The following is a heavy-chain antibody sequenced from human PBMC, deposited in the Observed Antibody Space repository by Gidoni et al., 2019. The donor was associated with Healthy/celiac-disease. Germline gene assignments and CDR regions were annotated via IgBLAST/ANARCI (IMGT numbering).Heavy chain of an antibody. J-gene: IGHJ5*02. Sequence: VQLVESGGGLVPHGRSLRLACAASGFTFAAYALHWVRQAPGKGLEWVSGISWNSGSIGYADSVKGRFTISRDNAKNSLYLQMNRLRAQDTALYYCSKAPGGIAVAGTWFDPWGQGTMVTVSS. V-gene: IGHV3-9*01. CDR1: GFTFAAYA. D-gene: IGHD6-19*01. CDR2: ISWNSGSI. CDR3: SKAPGGIAVAGTWFDP.